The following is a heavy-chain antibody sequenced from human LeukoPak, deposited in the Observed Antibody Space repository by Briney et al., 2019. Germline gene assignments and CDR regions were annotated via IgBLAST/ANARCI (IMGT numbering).Heavy chain of an antibody. V-gene: IGHV1-8*01. CDR3: ARELATRYAFDI. D-gene: IGHD1-26*01. Sequence: ASVKVSCKASGYTFTSYDINWVRQATGQGLEWMGWMNPNSGNTGYAQKFQGRVTMTTDTSTSTAYMELRSLRSDDTAVYYCARELATRYAFDIWGQGTMVTVSS. CDR1: GYTFTSYD. J-gene: IGHJ3*02. CDR2: MNPNSGNT.